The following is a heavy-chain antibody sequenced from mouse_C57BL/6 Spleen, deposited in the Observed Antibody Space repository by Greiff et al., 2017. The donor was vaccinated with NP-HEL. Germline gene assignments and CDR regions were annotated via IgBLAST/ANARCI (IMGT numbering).Heavy chain of an antibody. CDR2: IDPSDSYT. CDR1: GYTFTSYW. D-gene: IGHD1-1*01. Sequence: QVQLQQPGAELVMPGASVKLSCKASGYTFTSYWMHWVKQRPGQGLEWIGEIDPSDSYTNYNQKFKGKSTLTVDKSSSTASMQLSSLTSEDSAVYYWARGGYGSSDYAMDYWGQGTSVTVAS. V-gene: IGHV1-69*01. CDR3: ARGGYGSSDYAMDY. J-gene: IGHJ4*01.